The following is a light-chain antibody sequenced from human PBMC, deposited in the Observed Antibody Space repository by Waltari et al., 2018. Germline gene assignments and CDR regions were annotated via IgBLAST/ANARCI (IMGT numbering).Light chain of an antibody. CDR2: GAF. CDR1: QNVNTN. V-gene: IGKV3-15*01. Sequence: EVAMTQSPGTLSVSRGERAPLSCRASQNVNTNVAWYQQKPGQVPRLLIFGAFTRPTGVPARFSGSGSETEFTLTISSMESEDFAVYYCQQYNYWSWTFGQGTRVEIK. CDR3: QQYNYWSWT. J-gene: IGKJ1*01.